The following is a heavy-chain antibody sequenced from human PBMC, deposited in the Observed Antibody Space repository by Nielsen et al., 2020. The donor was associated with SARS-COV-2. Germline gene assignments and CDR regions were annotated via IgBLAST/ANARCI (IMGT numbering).Heavy chain of an antibody. Sequence: GESLKISCAASGFTFSSYAMSWVRQAPGQGLEWVSAISGSGGSTYYADSVKGRFTISRDNSKNTLYLQMNSLRAEDTAVYYCAKAFMVRGVTHQDYYYYYGMDVWGQGTTVTVSS. CDR1: GFTFSSYA. J-gene: IGHJ6*02. CDR3: AKAFMVRGVTHQDYYYYYGMDV. V-gene: IGHV3-23*01. CDR2: ISGSGGST. D-gene: IGHD3-10*01.